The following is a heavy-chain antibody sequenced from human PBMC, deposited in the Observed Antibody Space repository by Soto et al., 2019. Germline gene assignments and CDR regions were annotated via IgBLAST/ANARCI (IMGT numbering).Heavy chain of an antibody. V-gene: IGHV3-30-3*01. CDR3: ARDPAPTYYDFWSGYKSYYYYGMAV. J-gene: IGHJ6*02. D-gene: IGHD3-3*01. CDR1: GFTFSSYA. CDR2: ISYDGSNK. Sequence: QVQLVESGGGVVQPGRSLRLSCAASGFTFSSYAMHWVRQAPGKGLEWVAVISYDGSNKYYADSVKGRFTISRDNSKNTLYLQMNSLRAEDTAGYYCARDPAPTYYDFWSGYKSYYYYGMAVWGQGTTVTVSS.